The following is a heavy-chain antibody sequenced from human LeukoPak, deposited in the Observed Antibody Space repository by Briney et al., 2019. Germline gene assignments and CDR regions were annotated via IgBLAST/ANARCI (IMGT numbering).Heavy chain of an antibody. V-gene: IGHV1-18*01. Sequence: GASVKVSCTTSGYSFNTFGLTWVRRAPGQGLEWLGWISPYNGKTNYAPKVQGRVTLTTDTSARTAYMELRSLRSDDTAVYYCARDVGVSGLLLDFDYWGQGTLVTVSS. J-gene: IGHJ4*02. CDR2: ISPYNGKT. D-gene: IGHD2-21*01. CDR3: ARDVGVSGLLLDFDY. CDR1: GYSFNTFG.